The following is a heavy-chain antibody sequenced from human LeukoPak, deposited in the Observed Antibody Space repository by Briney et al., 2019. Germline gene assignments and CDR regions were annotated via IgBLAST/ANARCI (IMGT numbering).Heavy chain of an antibody. CDR3: AAGGDGMATILADS. J-gene: IGHJ4*02. D-gene: IGHD5-24*01. CDR1: GGSISSYY. Sequence: SETLSLTCTVSGGSISSYYWSWIRQPPGKGLEWIGYVSYSGSTNYNPSLKSRVTISLHTSKNQFSLKLSSVTAADTAVYYCAAGGDGMATILADSWGQGTLVTVSS. CDR2: VSYSGST. V-gene: IGHV4-59*08.